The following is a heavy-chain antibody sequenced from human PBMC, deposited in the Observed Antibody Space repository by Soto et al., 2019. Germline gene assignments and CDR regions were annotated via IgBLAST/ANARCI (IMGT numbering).Heavy chain of an antibody. J-gene: IGHJ6*02. CDR3: AKDLLRPGRAYGMDV. V-gene: IGHV3-30*18. Sequence: QVQLVESGGGVVQPGRSLRLSCAASGFTFCSYGMHWVRQAPGKGLEWVAVISYDGTNKYYADSVKGRFTISRDNSKNTLYLQMNSLRAEDTAVYYCAKDLLRPGRAYGMDVWGQGTTVTVSS. CDR1: GFTFCSYG. CDR2: ISYDGTNK.